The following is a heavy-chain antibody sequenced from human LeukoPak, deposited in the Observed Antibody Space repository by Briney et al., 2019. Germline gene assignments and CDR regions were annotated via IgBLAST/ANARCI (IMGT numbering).Heavy chain of an antibody. D-gene: IGHD3-10*01. CDR3: AREGTSGGLNWLDP. J-gene: IGHJ5*02. CDR1: GGTISSYY. Sequence: SETLSLTRTASGGTISSYYWSWIRQPAGKGLEWIGRIYTSGSTNYNPSLKSRVTMSVDTSKNQFSLRLSSVNAADTAVYFCAREGTSGGLNWLDPWGQGTLVTVSS. V-gene: IGHV4-4*07. CDR2: IYTSGST.